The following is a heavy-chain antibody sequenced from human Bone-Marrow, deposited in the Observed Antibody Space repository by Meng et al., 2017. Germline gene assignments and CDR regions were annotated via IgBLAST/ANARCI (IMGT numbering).Heavy chain of an antibody. V-gene: IGHV4-39*01. Sequence: QPQLQESGPGLVKPSETLSLTCSVSGDSISSSDSYWVWIRQSPGKGLEWIGSIGHSGFTYYTPSLESRVTVSVDTSRSQFSLELTSVTAADTAVYYCVRSRAWVRTGFDPWGQGTLVTVSS. CDR3: VRSRAWVRTGFDP. CDR2: IGHSGFT. J-gene: IGHJ5*02. CDR1: GDSISSSDSY. D-gene: IGHD1/OR15-1a*01.